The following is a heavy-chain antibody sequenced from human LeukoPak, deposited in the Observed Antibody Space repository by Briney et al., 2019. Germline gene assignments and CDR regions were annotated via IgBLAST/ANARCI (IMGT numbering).Heavy chain of an antibody. J-gene: IGHJ6*02. CDR3: AKRIQLERPSTYYFYGMDV. D-gene: IGHD1-1*01. CDR2: ISGSGGTT. CDR1: GFTISSFA. Sequence: AGGSLRLSCAASGFTISSFAMNWVRQAPGKGLEWVSTISGSGGTTYYTDSVKGRFTISRDNSKNTLFLQMNSLRAEDTAVYYCAKRIQLERPSTYYFYGMDVWGQGTTVTVSS. V-gene: IGHV3-23*01.